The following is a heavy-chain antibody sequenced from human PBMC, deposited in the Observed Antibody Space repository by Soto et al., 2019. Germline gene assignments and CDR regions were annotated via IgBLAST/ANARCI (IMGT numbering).Heavy chain of an antibody. Sequence: ASVKVSCKASGNTFTNYYIHWVRQATGQGLEYLGWMNPNSGNTAYVQKFQGRVTITADKSTSTAYMELSSLRSEDTAVYYCAGYNWNAGRYDYWGQGTLVTVSS. D-gene: IGHD1-1*01. V-gene: IGHV1-8*01. CDR1: GNTFTNYY. CDR2: MNPNSGNT. J-gene: IGHJ4*02. CDR3: AGYNWNAGRYDY.